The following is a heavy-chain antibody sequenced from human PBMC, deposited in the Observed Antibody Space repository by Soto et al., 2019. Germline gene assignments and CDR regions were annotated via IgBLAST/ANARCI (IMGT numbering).Heavy chain of an antibody. CDR2: IYHSGST. CDR3: ARGHYDFWSGYQTVFDY. D-gene: IGHD3-3*01. J-gene: IGHJ4*02. CDR1: GGSFSGYI. Sequence: SETLSLTCAVSGGSFSGYIWSWVRQPPGKGLEWIGEIYHSGSTNYNPSLKSRVTISVDKSKNQFSLKLSSVTAADTAVYYCARGHYDFWSGYQTVFDYWGQGTLVTVSS. V-gene: IGHV4-34*01.